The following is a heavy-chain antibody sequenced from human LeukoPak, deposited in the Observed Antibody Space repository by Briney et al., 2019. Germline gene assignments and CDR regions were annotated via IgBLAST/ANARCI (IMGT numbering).Heavy chain of an antibody. D-gene: IGHD1-26*01. CDR2: ISSSGSTI. CDR3: AREGHSPYYYYYYMAV. V-gene: IGHV3-11*04. Sequence: GGSLRLSCAASGFTFSDYYMSWIRQAPGKGLEWVSYISSSGSTIYYADSVKGRFTISRDNAKNSLYLQMNSLRAEDTAVYYCAREGHSPYYYYYYMAVWGKGTTVTVSS. J-gene: IGHJ6*03. CDR1: GFTFSDYY.